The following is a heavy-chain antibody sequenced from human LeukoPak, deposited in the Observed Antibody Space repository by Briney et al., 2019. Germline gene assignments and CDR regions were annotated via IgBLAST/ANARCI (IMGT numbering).Heavy chain of an antibody. J-gene: IGHJ6*02. CDR3: ARSGITMVRGATPRGPRKRGMDV. Sequence: KPSETLSLTCAVYGGSFSGYYWSWIRQPPGKGLEWIGEINHSGSTNYNPSLKSRVTISVDTSKNQFSLKLSSVTAADTAVYYCARSGITMVRGATPRGPRKRGMDVWGQGTTVTVSS. CDR2: INHSGST. D-gene: IGHD3-10*01. V-gene: IGHV4-34*01. CDR1: GGSFSGYY.